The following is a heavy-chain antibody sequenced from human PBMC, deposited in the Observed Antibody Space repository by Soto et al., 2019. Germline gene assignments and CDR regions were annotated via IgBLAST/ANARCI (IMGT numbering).Heavy chain of an antibody. CDR3: AGRPLVRGIRPYYLDY. V-gene: IGHV4-39*02. CDR2: VYYSGSA. CDR1: GGSVSNNSYY. D-gene: IGHD3-10*01. Sequence: QLQLLESGPGLVKPSETLSLTCTVSGGSVSNNSYYWGWIRQPPGKRLEWIGSVYYSGSAYYNPSRKIGLPNSVATSLNLFPLKLRSVTVAHTAIYSCAGRPLVRGIRPYYLDYWGQGPLVAVSS. J-gene: IGHJ4*02.